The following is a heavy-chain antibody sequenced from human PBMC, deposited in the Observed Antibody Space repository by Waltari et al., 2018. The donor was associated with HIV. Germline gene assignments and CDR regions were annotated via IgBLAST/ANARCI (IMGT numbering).Heavy chain of an antibody. Sequence: QVHLVQSGAEVKMPGASVRVSCKTSGYIFTNYGVSWVRQAPGQGLEWLGWISGYNANTNYAQRLRGRVTLTTDTSTRTAYMELRSLRSDDTAVYYCARGLGGSYYYGVDVWGQGTTVTVS. CDR1: GYIFTNYG. CDR2: ISGYNANT. CDR3: ARGLGGSYYYGVDV. V-gene: IGHV1-18*01. J-gene: IGHJ6*02.